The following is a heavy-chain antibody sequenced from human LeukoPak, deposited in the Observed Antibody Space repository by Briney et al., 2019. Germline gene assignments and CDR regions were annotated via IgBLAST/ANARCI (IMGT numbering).Heavy chain of an antibody. J-gene: IGHJ4*02. D-gene: IGHD6-19*01. CDR1: GGSFSGYY. V-gene: IGHV4-34*01. CDR3: ARSRLGQWLAPSFDY. CDR2: INHSGST. Sequence: NPSETLSLTCAVYGGSFSGYYWSWIRQPPGKGLEWIGEINHSGSTNYNPSLKSRVTISVDTSKNQFSLKLSSVTAADPAVYYCARSRLGQWLAPSFDYWGQGTLVTVSS.